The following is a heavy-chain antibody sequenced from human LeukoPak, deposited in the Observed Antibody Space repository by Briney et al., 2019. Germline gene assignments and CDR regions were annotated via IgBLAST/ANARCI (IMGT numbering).Heavy chain of an antibody. CDR1: GFTFDDYA. CDR2: ISWNSGSI. Sequence: PGRSLRLSCAASGFTFDDYAMHWVRQAPGKGLGWVSGISWNSGSIGYADSVKGRFTISRDNAKNSLYLQMNSLRAGDTALYYCAKGTIMTTVTTDYMDVWGKGTTVTVSS. CDR3: AKGTIMTTVTTDYMDV. D-gene: IGHD4-11*01. J-gene: IGHJ6*03. V-gene: IGHV3-9*01.